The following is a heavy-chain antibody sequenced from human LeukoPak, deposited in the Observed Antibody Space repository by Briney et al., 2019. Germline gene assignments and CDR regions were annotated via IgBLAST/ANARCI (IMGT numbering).Heavy chain of an antibody. V-gene: IGHV4-39*07. D-gene: IGHD1/OR15-1a*01. J-gene: IGHJ4*02. CDR1: GGSVTSSGCF. Sequence: SETLSLTGTGSGGSVTSSGCFWGWVRQPPGEGLEWIGSISYSGGTSYTPSLKSRITISLDTSKNQFSLKMSSVTAADTAVYFCVRDLEHFDIDYWGQGALVTVSS. CDR3: VRDLEHFDIDY. CDR2: ISYSGGT.